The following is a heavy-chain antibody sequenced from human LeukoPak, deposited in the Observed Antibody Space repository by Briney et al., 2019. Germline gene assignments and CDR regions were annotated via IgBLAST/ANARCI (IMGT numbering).Heavy chain of an antibody. CDR3: TRGPIQLCIHNGMDV. J-gene: IGHJ6*02. D-gene: IGHD5-18*01. Sequence: PGGSLRLSCTASGFSFGDHAMSWVRQAPGKGLECVGFIRSKAYGATTEYAASVKGRCTITISDYKTIDYLQMNSLKPEDTAFYYYTRGPIQLCIHNGMDVWGQGTTVTVSS. CDR1: GFSFGDHA. V-gene: IGHV3-49*04. CDR2: IRSKAYGATT.